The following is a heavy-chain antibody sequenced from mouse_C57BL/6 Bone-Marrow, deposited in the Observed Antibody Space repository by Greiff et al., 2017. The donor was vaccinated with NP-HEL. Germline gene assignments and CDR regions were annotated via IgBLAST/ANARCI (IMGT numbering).Heavy chain of an antibody. CDR2: IHPNSGST. CDR3: AIGDRYAMDY. J-gene: IGHJ4*01. D-gene: IGHD2-13*01. V-gene: IGHV1-64*01. CDR1: GYTFTSYW. Sequence: QVQLKQPGAELVKPGASVKLSCKASGYTFTSYWMHWVKQRPGQGLVWIGMIHPNSGSTNYNEKFKSKATLTVDKSSSTAYMQLSSLTSEDSAVYYCAIGDRYAMDYWGQGTSVTVSS.